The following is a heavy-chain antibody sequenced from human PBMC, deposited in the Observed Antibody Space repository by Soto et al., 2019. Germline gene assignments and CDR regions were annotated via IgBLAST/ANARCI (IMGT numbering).Heavy chain of an antibody. Sequence: EVQLLESGGGLVQPGGSLRLSCAASGFTFSSYAMRWVRQAPVKGLEWVSAISGSGGSTYYADSVKGRFTISRDNSKNSLYLQLNSLRAEATAVYSCARLGSGRYYDYWGQGTLVTVSS. D-gene: IGHD1-26*01. J-gene: IGHJ4*02. V-gene: IGHV3-23*01. CDR3: ARLGSGRYYDY. CDR2: ISGSGGST. CDR1: GFTFSSYA.